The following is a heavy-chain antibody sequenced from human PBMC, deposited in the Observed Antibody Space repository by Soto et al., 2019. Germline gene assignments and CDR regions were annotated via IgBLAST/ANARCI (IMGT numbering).Heavy chain of an antibody. D-gene: IGHD2-2*01. Sequence: PGGSLRLSCASSGFTFSSYAMNWVRQAPGKGLEWVSYITNSGSTIYYAASVKGRFTISRDNAKNSLYLQVNSLRNEDTAVYYCARDLFTVVDVFDIWGQGTMVTVS. CDR2: ITNSGSTI. V-gene: IGHV3-48*02. J-gene: IGHJ3*02. CDR3: ARDLFTVVDVFDI. CDR1: GFTFSSYA.